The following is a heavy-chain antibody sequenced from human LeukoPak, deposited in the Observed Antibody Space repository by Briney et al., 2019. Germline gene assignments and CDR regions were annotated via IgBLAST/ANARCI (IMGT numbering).Heavy chain of an antibody. CDR3: AKDSGLYYYGSGSYLFDY. V-gene: IGHV3-30*18. Sequence: GGSLRLSCAASGFTFSSYGMHWVRQAPGKGLEWVAVTSYDGSNKYYADSVKGRFTISRDNSKNTLYLQMNSLRAEDTAVYYCAKDSGLYYYGSGSYLFDYWGQGTLVTVSS. CDR2: TSYDGSNK. J-gene: IGHJ4*02. D-gene: IGHD3-10*01. CDR1: GFTFSSYG.